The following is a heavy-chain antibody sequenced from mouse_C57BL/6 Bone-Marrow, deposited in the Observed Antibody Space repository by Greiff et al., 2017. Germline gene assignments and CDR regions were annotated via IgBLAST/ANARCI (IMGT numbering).Heavy chain of an antibody. V-gene: IGHV5-12*01. Sequence: EVKAVESGGGLVQPGGSLKLSCAASGFTFSDYYMYWVRQTPEKRLEWVAYISNGGGSTYYPDTVKGRFTISRDNAKNTLYLQMSRLKAEDTAMYYWARTIGPWGQGTSVTVSS. J-gene: IGHJ4*01. CDR3: ARTIGP. CDR2: ISNGGGST. CDR1: GFTFSDYY.